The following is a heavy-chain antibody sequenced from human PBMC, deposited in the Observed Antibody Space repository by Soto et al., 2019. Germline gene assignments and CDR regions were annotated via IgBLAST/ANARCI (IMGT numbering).Heavy chain of an antibody. V-gene: IGHV4-34*01. CDR2: IDHSGSP. J-gene: IGHJ6*02. CDR3: ARVRKKRHFYNYGLDV. CDR1: GGSFSAYY. Sequence: LALTCAVYGGSFSAYYWSWIRQAPGKGLEFIGEIDHSGSPRYNPSLQSRVTVSVDTSKNQISLSLSSVTAADTAVYFCARVRKKRHFYNYGLDVWGHGTAVTVSS.